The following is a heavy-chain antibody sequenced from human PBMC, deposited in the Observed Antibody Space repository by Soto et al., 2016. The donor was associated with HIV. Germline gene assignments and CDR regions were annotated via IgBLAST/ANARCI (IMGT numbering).Heavy chain of an antibody. CDR2: IYSGGST. D-gene: IGHD3-16*01. Sequence: EVQLVESGGGLVQPGGSLRLSCAVSGFTVSSTYMNWVRQAPGKGLKWVSIIYSGGSTFYADSVKGRFTISRDNSKNTLYLQINSLRAEDTAVYYCARGSYYDYGFGGGGDYYGMDVWGRRDRRSPSP. CDR1: GFTVSSTY. J-gene: IGHJ6*02. CDR3: ARGSYYDYGFGGGGDYYGMDV. V-gene: IGHV3-66*01.